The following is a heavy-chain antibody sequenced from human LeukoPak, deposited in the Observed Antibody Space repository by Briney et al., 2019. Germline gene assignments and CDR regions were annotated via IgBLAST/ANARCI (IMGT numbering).Heavy chain of an antibody. CDR2: MNPNSGNT. J-gene: IGHJ6*02. V-gene: IGHV1-8*01. CDR3: ARVGDDDYGDFYYYRMDV. D-gene: IGHD4-17*01. Sequence: ASVKVSCKASGYTFTSYDINWVRQATGQGLEWMGWMNPNSGNTGYAQKFQGRVTMTRNTSISTAYMELSSLRSEDTAVYYCARVGDDDYGDFYYYRMDVWGQGTTVTVSS. CDR1: GYTFTSYD.